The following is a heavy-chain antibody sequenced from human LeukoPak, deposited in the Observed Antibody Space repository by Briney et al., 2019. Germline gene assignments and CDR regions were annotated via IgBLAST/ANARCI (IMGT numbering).Heavy chain of an antibody. CDR1: GFTFSSYA. J-gene: IGHJ4*02. CDR2: ISYDGSNK. CDR3: AREYYAFWSGYYTTNYFDY. V-gene: IGHV3-30-3*01. Sequence: PGGSLRLSCAASGFTFSSYAMHWVRQAPGKGLEWVAVISYDGSNKYYADSVKGRFTISRDNSKNTLYLQMNSLTAEDTAVYYCAREYYAFWSGYYTTNYFDYWGQGTLVTVSS. D-gene: IGHD3-3*01.